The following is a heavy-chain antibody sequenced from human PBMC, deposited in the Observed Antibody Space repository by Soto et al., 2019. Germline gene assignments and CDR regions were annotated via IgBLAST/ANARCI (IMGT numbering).Heavy chain of an antibody. CDR3: ARDITKRGYSYGYVPAAGLDY. J-gene: IGHJ4*02. V-gene: IGHV1-18*01. CDR1: GYTFTSYG. D-gene: IGHD5-18*01. Sequence: ASVKVSCKASGYTFTSYGISWVRQAPGQGLEWMGWISAYNGNTNYAQKLQGRVTMTTDTSTSTAYMELRSLRSDDTAVYYCARDITKRGYSYGYVPAAGLDYWGQGTLVTVSS. CDR2: ISAYNGNT.